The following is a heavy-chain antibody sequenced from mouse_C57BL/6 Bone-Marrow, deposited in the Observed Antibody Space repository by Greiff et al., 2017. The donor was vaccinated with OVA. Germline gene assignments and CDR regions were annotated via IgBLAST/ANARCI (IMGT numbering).Heavy chain of an antibody. J-gene: IGHJ2*01. D-gene: IGHD1-1*02. CDR3: GTRGGNFFFDY. CDR2: IYPVSGET. CDR1: GYTFTDHI. Sequence: VQLQESGAELASPGASVTLSCKASGYTFTDHIMNWVHQRPVPFLEWIGRIYPVSGETNYNQKFMGKATFSVDRSSSTVYMVLHSLTYEDPAVYCCGTRGGNFFFDYWGQGTTRTVSS. V-gene: IGHV1-11*01.